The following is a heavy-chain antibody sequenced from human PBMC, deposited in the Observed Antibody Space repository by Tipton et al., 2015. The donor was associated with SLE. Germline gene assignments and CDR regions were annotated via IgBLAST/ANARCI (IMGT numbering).Heavy chain of an antibody. CDR2: IRYDGSNK. Sequence: SLRLSCAASGFTFSSYGMHWVRQAPGKGLEWVAFIRYDGSNKYYADSVKGRFTISRDNSKNTLYLQMNSLRAEDTAVYYCAKEVRRIKAVAGTGDFDYWGQGTLVTVSS. J-gene: IGHJ4*02. D-gene: IGHD6-19*01. V-gene: IGHV3-30*02. CDR3: AKEVRRIKAVAGTGDFDY. CDR1: GFTFSSYG.